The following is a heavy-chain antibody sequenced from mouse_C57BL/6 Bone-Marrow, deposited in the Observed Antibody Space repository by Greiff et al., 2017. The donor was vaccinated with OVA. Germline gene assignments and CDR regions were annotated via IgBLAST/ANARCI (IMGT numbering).Heavy chain of an antibody. V-gene: IGHV1-82*01. CDR3: AAYSNWYFDV. CDR2: IYPGDGDT. CDR1: GYAFSSSW. D-gene: IGHD2-5*01. Sequence: VQGVESGPELVKPGASVKISCKASGYAFSSSWMNWVKQRPGKGLEWIGRIYPGDGDTNYNGKFKGKATLTADKSSSTAYMQLSSLTSEDSAVYFCAAYSNWYFDVWGTGTTVTVSS. J-gene: IGHJ1*03.